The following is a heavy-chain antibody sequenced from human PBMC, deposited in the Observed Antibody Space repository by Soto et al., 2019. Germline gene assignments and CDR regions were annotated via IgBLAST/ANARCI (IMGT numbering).Heavy chain of an antibody. Sequence: EVQLVESGGGLVQPGGSLKLSCAASGFIVSSNYMSWVRQAPGKGLEWVSVIYTSGSTYYADSVKGRFTISRDNSKNIVYLQMNSLRAEDTAVYYCARGDGALDVWGQGTLVTVS. V-gene: IGHV3-66*01. J-gene: IGHJ3*01. CDR3: ARGDGALDV. CDR1: GFIVSSNY. D-gene: IGHD3-10*01. CDR2: IYTSGST.